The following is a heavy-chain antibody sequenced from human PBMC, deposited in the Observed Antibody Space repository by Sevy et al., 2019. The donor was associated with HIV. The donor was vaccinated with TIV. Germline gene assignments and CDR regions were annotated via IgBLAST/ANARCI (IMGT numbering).Heavy chain of an antibody. CDR3: ARGTVTKYYYYGMDV. Sequence: GGSLRLSCAASGFTVSSNYMSWVRQAPGKGLEWVSAFYSVGSTYYADSVKGRFTISRDNSKNTLYLQMNSLRAEDTAVYYCARGTVTKYYYYGMDVWGQGTTVTVSS. D-gene: IGHD4-17*01. CDR2: FYSVGST. J-gene: IGHJ6*02. V-gene: IGHV3-53*01. CDR1: GFTVSSNY.